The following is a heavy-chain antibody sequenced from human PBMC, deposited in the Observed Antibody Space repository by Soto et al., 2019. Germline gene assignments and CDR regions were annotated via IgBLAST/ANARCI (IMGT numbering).Heavy chain of an antibody. CDR2: ISYDGSNK. J-gene: IGHJ4*02. D-gene: IGHD6-6*01. Sequence: QVQLVESGGGVVQPGRSLRLSCAASGFTFSSYAMHWVRQAPGKGLEWVAVISYDGSNKYYADSVKGRFTISRDNSKNTLYLQMNSLRAEDTAVYYCARDTWQLSYYFDYWGQGTLVTVSS. V-gene: IGHV3-30-3*01. CDR1: GFTFSSYA. CDR3: ARDTWQLSYYFDY.